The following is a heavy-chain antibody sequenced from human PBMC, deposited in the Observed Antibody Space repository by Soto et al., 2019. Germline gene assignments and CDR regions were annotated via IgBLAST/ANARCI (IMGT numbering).Heavy chain of an antibody. Sequence: EVQLVQSGTEVKKPGDSLKISCKGSGYRFTHYWIGWFRQMPGKGLEWMGIIYPGGSDIRYSPSFQGHIILSADNSVSPAYLQLGSQKASDTAIYYCAMPAGSSDPALLDSWGQGTLVTVSS. CDR1: GYRFTHYW. CDR2: IYPGGSDI. J-gene: IGHJ4*02. D-gene: IGHD2-2*01. CDR3: AMPAGSSDPALLDS. V-gene: IGHV5-51*03.